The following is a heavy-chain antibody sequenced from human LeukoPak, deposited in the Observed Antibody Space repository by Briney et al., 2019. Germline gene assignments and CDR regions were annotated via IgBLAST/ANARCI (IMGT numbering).Heavy chain of an antibody. CDR3: ASSTVAVADHHFDY. CDR1: GYTFTGYY. J-gene: IGHJ4*02. Sequence: ASVKISCMASGYTFTGYYMHWVRQAPGQGLEWMGWINPNSGSTSYAQKFQGRVTMTRDTSTSTVYMELSSLRSEDTAVYYCASSTVAVADHHFDYWGQGTLVTVSS. D-gene: IGHD6-19*01. CDR2: INPNSGST. V-gene: IGHV1-46*01.